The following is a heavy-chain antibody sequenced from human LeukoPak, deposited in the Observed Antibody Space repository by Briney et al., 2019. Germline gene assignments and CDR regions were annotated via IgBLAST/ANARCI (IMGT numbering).Heavy chain of an antibody. CDR3: ARGTRKLGPFCGSTRCPNLPNDY. CDR2: INPNSGGT. J-gene: IGHJ4*02. CDR1: GYTFTGYY. V-gene: IGHV1-2*02. D-gene: IGHD2-2*01. Sequence: GASVKVSCKASGYTFTGYYMHWVRQAPGQGLEWMGWINPNSGGTNYAQKFQGRVTMTRDTSISTAYMELSSLRPDDTAVYYCARGTRKLGPFCGSTRCPNLPNDYWGQGTLVTVSS.